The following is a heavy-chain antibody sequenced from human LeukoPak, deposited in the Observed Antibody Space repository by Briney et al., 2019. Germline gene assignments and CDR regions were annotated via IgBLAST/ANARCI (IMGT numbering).Heavy chain of an antibody. CDR1: GCPFTTWE. V-gene: IGHV1-8*01. CDR3: ARGPRNDP. J-gene: IGHJ5*02. D-gene: IGHD1-14*01. Sequence: ASVKVSCKTSGCPFTTWEINWVRQAAGQGLEWMGWVHPNGGNTAYAQKFQGRATMTRDTSISTAYMELSGLTSDDTAVYFCARGPRNDPWGQGTLVTVSS. CDR2: VHPNGGNT.